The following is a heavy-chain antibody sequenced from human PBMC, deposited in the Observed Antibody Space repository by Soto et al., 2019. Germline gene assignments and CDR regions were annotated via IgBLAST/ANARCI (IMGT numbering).Heavy chain of an antibody. CDR1: GFTFSNYA. J-gene: IGHJ6*03. CDR2: ISNYGGST. CDR3: AKHYGILTGYYTGYYYYYMDV. D-gene: IGHD3-9*01. Sequence: EVQLLESGGGLVQPGGSLRLSCAASGFTFSNYAMSWVRQAPGKGLEWVSAISNYGGSTYYADSVTGRFTISRDRSKNPLDLQMNSLRAEDTAVYYCAKHYGILTGYYTGYYYYYMDVWGKGTTVTVSS. V-gene: IGHV3-23*01.